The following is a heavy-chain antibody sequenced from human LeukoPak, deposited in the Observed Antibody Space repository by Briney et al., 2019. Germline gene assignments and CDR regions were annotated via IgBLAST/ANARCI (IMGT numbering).Heavy chain of an antibody. D-gene: IGHD6-19*01. Sequence: LSETLSLTCTVSGGSISSYYWSWIRQPPGKGLEWIGYIYYSGSTNYNPSLKSRVTISVDTSKNQFSLKLSSVTAADTAVYYCARSKEVAVAGIDYWGQGTLVTVSS. CDR1: GGSISSYY. CDR2: IYYSGST. V-gene: IGHV4-59*01. J-gene: IGHJ4*02. CDR3: ARSKEVAVAGIDY.